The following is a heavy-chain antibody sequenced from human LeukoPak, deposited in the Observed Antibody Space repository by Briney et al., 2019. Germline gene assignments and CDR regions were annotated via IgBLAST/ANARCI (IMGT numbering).Heavy chain of an antibody. CDR1: GGSFSGYY. CDR3: ARPLSTYYYDSSGSLDAFDI. J-gene: IGHJ3*02. D-gene: IGHD3-22*01. Sequence: PSETLSLTCAVYGGSFSGYYWSWIRQPPGKGLEWIGEINHSGSTNYNPSLKSRVTISVDTSKNQFSLKLSSVTAADTAVYYCARPLSTYYYDSSGSLDAFDIWGQGTMVTVSS. V-gene: IGHV4-34*01. CDR2: INHSGST.